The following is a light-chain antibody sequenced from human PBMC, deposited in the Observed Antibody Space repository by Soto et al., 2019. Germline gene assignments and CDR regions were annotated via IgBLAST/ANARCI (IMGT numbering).Light chain of an antibody. CDR2: DAS. V-gene: IGKV3-11*01. CDR1: QSVSSY. CDR3: QQRSNWPLWT. J-gene: IGKJ1*01. Sequence: IVLTKYPATVSLAPGEGATLSCRASQSVSSYLAWYQQKPGQAPRLLIYDASNRATGIPARFSGSGSGTDFTLTISSLEPQDFAVYYCQQRSNWPLWTFGQGTKVDIK.